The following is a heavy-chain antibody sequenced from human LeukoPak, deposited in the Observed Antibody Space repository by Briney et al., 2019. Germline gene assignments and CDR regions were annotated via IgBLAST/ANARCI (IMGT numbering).Heavy chain of an antibody. D-gene: IGHD3-9*01. CDR3: AKDASGRDILTGYIVHYYYYYGMDV. CDR2: ISGSGGST. J-gene: IGHJ6*02. CDR1: GFTFSSYA. V-gene: IGHV3-23*01. Sequence: PGGSLRLSCAASGFTFSSYAMSWVRQAPGKGLEWVSAISGSGGSTYYADSVKGRFTISRDNSKNTLYLQMNSLRAEDTAVYYCAKDASGRDILTGYIVHYYYYYGMDVWGQGTTVTVSS.